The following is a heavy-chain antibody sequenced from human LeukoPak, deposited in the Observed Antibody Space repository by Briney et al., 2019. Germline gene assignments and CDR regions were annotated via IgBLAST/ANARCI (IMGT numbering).Heavy chain of an antibody. CDR2: IYTSGST. CDR3: ARGPTTVTRAFDY. Sequence: SETLSLTCTVSGGSISNYYWSWIRQSPGKGLEWIGHIYTSGSTNYNPSLKSRVTMSVDTSRNQFSLKLSSVTAADTAVYYCARGPTTVTRAFDYWGQGTLVTVSS. V-gene: IGHV4-4*07. CDR1: GGSISNYY. J-gene: IGHJ4*02. D-gene: IGHD4-17*01.